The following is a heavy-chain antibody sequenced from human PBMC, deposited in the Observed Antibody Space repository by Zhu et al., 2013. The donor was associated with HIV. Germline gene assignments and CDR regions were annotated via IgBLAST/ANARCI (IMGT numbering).Heavy chain of an antibody. CDR1: EYTFTDYY. V-gene: IGHV1-2*02. CDR2: INPYNGAT. CDR3: ARDPLIKISGNALDV. Sequence: QVQLVQSGAEVKKPGASVKVSCRASEYTFTDYYIHWVRQAPGQGPEWMGWINPYNGATSSAQNFRGRVTMTRDTSLSTAYMELTSLTSDDTGVYYCARDPLIKISGNALDVWGQGTMVTVSS. J-gene: IGHJ3*01. D-gene: IGHD3-10*01.